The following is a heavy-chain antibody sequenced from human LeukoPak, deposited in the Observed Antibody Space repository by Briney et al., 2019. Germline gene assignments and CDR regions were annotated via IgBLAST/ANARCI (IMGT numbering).Heavy chain of an antibody. D-gene: IGHD5-24*01. CDR2: IYYSGST. CDR3: ARDLRDGYNAGTFDY. Sequence: SSETLSLTCTVSGGSISSYYWSWIRQPPGKGLEWIGYIYYSGSTNYNPSLKSRVTISVDTSKNQFSLKLSSVTAADTAVYYCARDLRDGYNAGTFDYWGQGTLVTVSS. J-gene: IGHJ4*02. V-gene: IGHV4-59*01. CDR1: GGSISSYY.